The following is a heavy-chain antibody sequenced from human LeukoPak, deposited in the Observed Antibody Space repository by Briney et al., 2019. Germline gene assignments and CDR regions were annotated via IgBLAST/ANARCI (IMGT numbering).Heavy chain of an antibody. CDR1: GGSISSYY. CDR3: ARHRRWLQRYYFDY. J-gene: IGHJ4*02. Sequence: SETLSLTCTVSGGSISSYYWSWIRQPPGKGLDWIGYIYYSGSTNYNPSLKSRVTISVDTSKNQFSLKLSSVTAADTAVYYCARHRRWLQRYYFDYWGQGTLVTVSS. CDR2: IYYSGST. V-gene: IGHV4-59*08. D-gene: IGHD5-24*01.